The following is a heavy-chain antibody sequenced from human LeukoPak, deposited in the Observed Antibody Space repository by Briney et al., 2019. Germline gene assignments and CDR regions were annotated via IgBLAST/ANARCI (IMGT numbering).Heavy chain of an antibody. CDR3: AKGSYCSSTSCYPRPYYFDY. CDR2: ISGSGGST. J-gene: IGHJ4*02. CDR1: GFTFSSYA. V-gene: IGHV3-23*01. Sequence: PGGSLRLSCAASGFTFSSYAMSWVRQAPGKGLEWVSAISGSGGSTYYADSVKGRFTISRDNSKNTLYLQMNSLRAEDTAVYYCAKGSYCSSTSCYPRPYYFDYWGQGTLVTVX. D-gene: IGHD2-2*01.